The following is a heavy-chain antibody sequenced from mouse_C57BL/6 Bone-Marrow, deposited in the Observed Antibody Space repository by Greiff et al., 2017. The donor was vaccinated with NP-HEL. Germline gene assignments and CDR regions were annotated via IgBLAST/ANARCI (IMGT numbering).Heavy chain of an antibody. CDR3: ARRGYGSSYWYFDV. D-gene: IGHD1-1*01. V-gene: IGHV1-47*01. J-gene: IGHJ1*03. CDR1: GYTFTTYP. CDR2: FHPYNDDT. Sequence: VQLQQSGAELVKPGASVKMSCKASGYTFTTYPIEWMEQNHGKSLEWIGNFHPYNDDTKYNEKFKGKATLTVEKSSSTVYLELSRLTSDDSAVYYCARRGYGSSYWYFDVWGTGTTVTVSS.